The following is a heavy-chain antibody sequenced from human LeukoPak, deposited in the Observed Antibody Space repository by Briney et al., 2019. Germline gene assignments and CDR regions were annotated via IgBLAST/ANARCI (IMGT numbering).Heavy chain of an antibody. V-gene: IGHV3-30*02. CDR1: GFTFSSYG. J-gene: IGHJ3*02. CDR3: ANEHVDIVATTTPRDAFDI. D-gene: IGHD5-12*01. CDR2: IRYDGSNK. Sequence: GGSLRLSCAASGFTFSSYGMHWVRQAPGKGLEWVAFIRYDGSNKYYADSVKGRFTISRDNSKNTLYLQMNSLRAEDTAVYYCANEHVDIVATTTPRDAFDIWGQGTMVTVSS.